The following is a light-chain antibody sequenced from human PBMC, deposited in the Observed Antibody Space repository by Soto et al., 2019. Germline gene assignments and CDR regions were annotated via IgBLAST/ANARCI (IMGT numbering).Light chain of an antibody. CDR3: QQYTAFPYT. V-gene: IGKV1-5*01. CDR2: DAS. CDR1: QTVLYW. Sequence: DIPMTQSPSTLSASVGDRVTITCRASQTVLYWLAWYQQKPGRAPRLLIYDASSLQSGVPSRFTGSGSGTEFSITITSLQPDDFATYYCQQYTAFPYTFGQGTKLEI. J-gene: IGKJ2*01.